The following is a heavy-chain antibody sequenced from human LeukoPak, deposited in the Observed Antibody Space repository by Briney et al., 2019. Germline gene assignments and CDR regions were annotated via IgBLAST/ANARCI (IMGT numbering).Heavy chain of an antibody. CDR1: GGSISSGDNY. CDR3: ARGDLYSSSWYN. Sequence: SETLSLTCTVSGGSISSGDNYWSWIRQPPGKGLEWIGYSYYSGSTYYNPSLKSRVTISVDTSKNQFSLKLSSVTAADTAVYCCARGDLYSSSWYNWGQGTLVTVSS. J-gene: IGHJ4*02. CDR2: SYYSGST. V-gene: IGHV4-30-4*08. D-gene: IGHD6-13*01.